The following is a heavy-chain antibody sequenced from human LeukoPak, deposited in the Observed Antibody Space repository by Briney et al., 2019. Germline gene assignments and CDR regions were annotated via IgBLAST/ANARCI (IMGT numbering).Heavy chain of an antibody. CDR3: WRDTDWYAD. D-gene: IGHD3-9*01. CDR1: GGSFSGYY. CDR2: INHSGST. Sequence: SETLSLTCAVYGGSFSGYYWSWIRQPPGKGLEWIGEINHSGSTNYNPSLKSRVTISVDTSKNQFSLKIGSVTAADTAVYYCWRDTDWYADWGQGTLVTVSS. V-gene: IGHV4-34*01. J-gene: IGHJ4*02.